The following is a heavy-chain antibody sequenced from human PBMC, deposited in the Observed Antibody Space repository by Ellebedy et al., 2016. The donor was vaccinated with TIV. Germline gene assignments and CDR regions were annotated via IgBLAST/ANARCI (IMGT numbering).Heavy chain of an antibody. Sequence: MPGGSLRLSCTVSGGSISNSDYYLNWIRQPPGKGLEWIGCIYYSGSAYYNPSLKSRVTVSVDTSKNQFSLNLSSVTAADTAGYYCARDPALPRGRFDNWGQGTLVTVSS. J-gene: IGHJ4*02. V-gene: IGHV4-39*02. CDR2: IYYSGSA. CDR1: GGSISNSDYY. CDR3: ARDPALPRGRFDN.